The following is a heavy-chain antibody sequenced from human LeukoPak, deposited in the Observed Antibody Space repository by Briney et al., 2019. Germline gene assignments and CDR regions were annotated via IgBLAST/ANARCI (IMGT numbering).Heavy chain of an antibody. CDR1: GGSISSSNYY. CDR3: ARHWSVGSGFDY. Sequence: SETLSLTCTVSGGSISSSNYYWGWIRHPPGKGLEWIGSIYYSGSTYYNSSLESRVTISVDTSKNRFSLKLRSVTAADTAVYYCARHWSVGSGFDYWGQGTLVTVSS. CDR2: IYYSGST. J-gene: IGHJ4*02. V-gene: IGHV4-39*01. D-gene: IGHD3-10*01.